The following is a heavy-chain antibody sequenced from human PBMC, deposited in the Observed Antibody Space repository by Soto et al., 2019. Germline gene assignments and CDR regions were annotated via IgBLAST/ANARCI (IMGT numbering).Heavy chain of an antibody. V-gene: IGHV1-2*04. D-gene: IGHD5-18*01. Sequence: ASVKVSCKASGYTFTGYYMHWVRQAPGQGLEWMGWINPNSGGTNYAQKFQGWVTMTRDTSISTAYMELSRLRSDDTAVYYCARATNFGGYRYAFDYWGQGTLVTVSS. CDR1: GYTFTGYY. CDR2: INPNSGGT. CDR3: ARATNFGGYRYAFDY. J-gene: IGHJ4*02.